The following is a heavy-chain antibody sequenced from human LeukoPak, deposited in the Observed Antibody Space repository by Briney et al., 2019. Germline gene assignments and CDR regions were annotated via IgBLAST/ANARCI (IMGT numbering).Heavy chain of an antibody. CDR2: IVVGSGNT. J-gene: IGHJ6*02. V-gene: IGHV1-58*01. Sequence: SVKVSCKASGFTFTSSALQWVRQARGQRLEWIGWIVVGSGNTYYAQKFQERVTITRDMSTSTAYMELGSLRSEDTAVYYCAAALNSNPCYYYYYGMDVWGQGTTVTVSS. CDR1: GFTFTSSA. CDR3: AAALNSNPCYYYYYGMDV. D-gene: IGHD4-11*01.